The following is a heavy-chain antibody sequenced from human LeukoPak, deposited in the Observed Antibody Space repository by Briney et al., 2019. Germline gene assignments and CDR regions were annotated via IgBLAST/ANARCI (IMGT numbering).Heavy chain of an antibody. CDR3: ARHRSPTSSSFFDS. J-gene: IGHJ5*01. CDR2: IYYSGST. CDR1: GGSISSGGYY. V-gene: IGHV4-31*03. D-gene: IGHD6-6*01. Sequence: SQTLSLTCTVSGGSISSGGYYWSWIRQHPGKGLEWIGYIYYSGSTYYNPSLKSRVTISADTSKNQFSLKLSSVTAADTAVYYCARHRSPTSSSFFDSWGQGTLVSVSS.